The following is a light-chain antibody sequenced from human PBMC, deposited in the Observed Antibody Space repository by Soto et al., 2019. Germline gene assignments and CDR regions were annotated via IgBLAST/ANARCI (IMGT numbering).Light chain of an antibody. CDR2: LGS. V-gene: IGKV2-28*01. J-gene: IGKJ1*01. CDR1: QSLLYSNGYNY. CDR3: MQALQTPRT. Sequence: DIVMTQSPLSLPVTPGEPASISCRSSQSLLYSNGYNYLDWYLQKPGQSPHLLIYLGSNRASGVPDRFSGSGSGTDFTLKISRVEAEDVGVYYCMQALQTPRTLGQGTKVDIK.